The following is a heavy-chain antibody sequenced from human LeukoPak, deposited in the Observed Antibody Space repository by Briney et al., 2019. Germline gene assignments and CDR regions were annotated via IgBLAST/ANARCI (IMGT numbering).Heavy chain of an antibody. J-gene: IGHJ3*02. CDR3: ARFRDSSGYYSNAFDI. Sequence: SETLSLTCTVSGGSISSYYWSWIRQPPGKGLEWIGYIYYSGSTNYNPSLKSRVTISVDTSKNQFSLKPSSVTAADTAVYYCARFRDSSGYYSNAFDIWGQGTMVTVSS. V-gene: IGHV4-59*01. CDR1: GGSISSYY. CDR2: IYYSGST. D-gene: IGHD3-22*01.